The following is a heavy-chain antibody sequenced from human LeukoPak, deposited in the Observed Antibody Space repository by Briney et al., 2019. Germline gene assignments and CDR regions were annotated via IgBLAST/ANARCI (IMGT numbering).Heavy chain of an antibody. J-gene: IGHJ4*02. CDR1: GFTFSSYA. V-gene: IGHV3-53*01. CDR2: IYSRGGT. Sequence: GGSLRLSCAASGFTFSSYAMSWVRQAPGKGLEWVSLIYSRGGTSYADSVKGRFTISRDSSKNTLFLQMNSLRVEDTAVYYCARDPPGIAASGTYYWGQGTLVTVSS. CDR3: ARDPPGIAASGTYY. D-gene: IGHD6-13*01.